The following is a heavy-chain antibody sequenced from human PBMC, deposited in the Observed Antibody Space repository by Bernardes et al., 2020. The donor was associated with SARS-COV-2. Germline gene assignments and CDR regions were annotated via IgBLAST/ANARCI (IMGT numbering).Heavy chain of an antibody. V-gene: IGHV3-33*01. J-gene: IGHJ6*02. Sequence: GGSLRLSCEASGFSLSAYGMHWVRQAPGKGLEWVAVIWSDGGNKYYADSVKGRFIISRDNSKNTLFLQMNSLRVDDMAVYYCARAKQWLVQEGMDVWGQGTTVTVSS. CDR3: ARAKQWLVQEGMDV. CDR1: GFSLSAYG. CDR2: IWSDGGNK. D-gene: IGHD6-19*01.